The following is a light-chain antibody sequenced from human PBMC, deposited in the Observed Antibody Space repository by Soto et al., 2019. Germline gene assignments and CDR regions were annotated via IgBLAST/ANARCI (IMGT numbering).Light chain of an antibody. CDR1: QDINKW. CDR3: QQLNSYLLT. Sequence: DVPMTQLPSSVSASVGDRVTITCRASQDINKWLAWYQQKPGLAPNLVIYTASRLHGGGPSRFSGSASGTDFTLTISSLQPEDFATYYCQQLNSYLLTFGGGTKVDVK. CDR2: TAS. V-gene: IGKV1-12*01. J-gene: IGKJ4*01.